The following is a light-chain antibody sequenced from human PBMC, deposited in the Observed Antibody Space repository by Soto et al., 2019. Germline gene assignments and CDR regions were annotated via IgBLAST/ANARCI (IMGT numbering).Light chain of an antibody. Sequence: EIVLTQSPGTLSLSPCDRATLSCRTSQTVSSTFLAWYQQKPGQAPRLLIYDASNRVTGIPARFRGSGSGTDFTLTISSLEPDDFAVYYCQQRSNWQITFGQGTRLEIK. CDR1: QTVSSTF. V-gene: IGKV3-11*01. CDR2: DAS. J-gene: IGKJ5*01. CDR3: QQRSNWQIT.